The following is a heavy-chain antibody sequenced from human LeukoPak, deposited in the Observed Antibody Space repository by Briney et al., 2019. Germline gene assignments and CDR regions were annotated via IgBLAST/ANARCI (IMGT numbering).Heavy chain of an antibody. CDR3: AKDRAYSCGSIDY. CDR1: GFTFSSYA. J-gene: IGHJ4*02. Sequence: GGSLRLSCAASGFTFSSYAMSWVRQAPGKGLEWVSAISGSGGSTYYADSVKGRFTISRDDSKNTLYLQMNSLRAEDTAVYYCAKDRAYSCGSIDYWGQGTLVTVSS. CDR2: ISGSGGST. D-gene: IGHD6-19*01. V-gene: IGHV3-23*01.